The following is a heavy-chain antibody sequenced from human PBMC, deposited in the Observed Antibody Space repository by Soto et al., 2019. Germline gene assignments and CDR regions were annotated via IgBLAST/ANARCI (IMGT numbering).Heavy chain of an antibody. CDR3: ARWTSDYDFWSGHYYFDY. CDR1: GGSISSSSYY. D-gene: IGHD3-3*01. CDR2: IYYSGST. J-gene: IGHJ4*02. Sequence: PSETLSLTCTVSGGSISSSSYYWGWIRQPPGKGLEWIGSIYYSGSTYYNPSLKSRVTISVDTSKNQFSLKLSSVTAADTAVYYCARWTSDYDFWSGHYYFDYWGQGTLVTVSS. V-gene: IGHV4-39*01.